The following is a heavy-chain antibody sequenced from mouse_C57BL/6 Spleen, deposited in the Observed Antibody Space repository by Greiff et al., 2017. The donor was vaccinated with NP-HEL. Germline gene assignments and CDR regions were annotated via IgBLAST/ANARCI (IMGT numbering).Heavy chain of an antibody. CDR1: GYTFTSYW. Sequence: VQLQQPGAELVRPGTSVKLSCKASGYTFTSYWMHWVKQRPGQGLEWIGVIDPSDSYTNYNQKFKGKATLTVDTSSRTAYMQLSSLTSEDSAVYYCAGHGNYGGDYWGQGTTLTVSS. CDR3: AGHGNYGGDY. V-gene: IGHV1-59*01. CDR2: IDPSDSYT. J-gene: IGHJ2*01. D-gene: IGHD2-1*01.